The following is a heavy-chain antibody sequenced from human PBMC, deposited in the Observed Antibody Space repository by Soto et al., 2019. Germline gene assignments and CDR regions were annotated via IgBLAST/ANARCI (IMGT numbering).Heavy chain of an antibody. Sequence: GSLRLSCAASGFTFSSYAMSWVRQALGKGLEWVSAISGSGGSTYYADSVKGRFTISRDNSKNTLYLQMNSLRAEDTAVYYCAKVRPLSRWYPRNRFDPWGQGTLVTDS. CDR2: ISGSGGST. CDR1: GFTFSSYA. CDR3: AKVRPLSRWYPRNRFDP. J-gene: IGHJ5*02. V-gene: IGHV3-23*01. D-gene: IGHD6-19*01.